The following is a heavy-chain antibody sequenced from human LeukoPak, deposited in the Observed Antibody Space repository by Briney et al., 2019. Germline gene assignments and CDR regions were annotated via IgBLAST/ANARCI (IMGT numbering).Heavy chain of an antibody. CDR2: IHYSGST. CDR1: GYSINSGNH. V-gene: IGHV4-38-2*01. D-gene: IGHD1-26*01. CDR3: ASLGGYQNGNFDY. J-gene: IGHJ4*02. Sequence: SETLSLTCAVSGYSINSGNHWGWIRQPPEKGLEWIGSIHYSGSTNYNLSLKSRVTISIDTSKNHFPLKLSSVTAADTAVYYCASLGGYQNGNFDYWGRGALVTVSS.